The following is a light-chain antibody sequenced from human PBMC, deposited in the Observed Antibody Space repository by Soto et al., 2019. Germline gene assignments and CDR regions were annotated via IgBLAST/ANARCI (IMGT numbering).Light chain of an antibody. CDR3: SSHTNVNTLV. CDR1: SSDIGIYDY. CDR2: EVS. Sequence: QSVLTQPASVSGSPGQSITISCTGTSSDIGIYDYVSWYQRHPGRAPQLMIYEVSNRPSGVSRRFTGSKSGNTASLTISGLQAEDEAVYFCSSHTNVNTLVFGGGTKVIVL. V-gene: IGLV2-14*01. J-gene: IGLJ1*01.